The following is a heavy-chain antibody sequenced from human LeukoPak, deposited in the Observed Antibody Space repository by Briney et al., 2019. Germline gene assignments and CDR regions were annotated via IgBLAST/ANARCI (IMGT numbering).Heavy chain of an antibody. CDR3: AKVSGYSYGTFDY. V-gene: IGHV3-33*06. J-gene: IGHJ4*02. D-gene: IGHD5-18*01. Sequence: GGSLRLSCAASGFTFSSYGMHWVRQAPGKGLEWVAVIWYDGSNKYYADSVKGRFTISRDNSKNTLYLQMNSLRAEDTAVYYCAKVSGYSYGTFDYWGQGTLVTVSS. CDR1: GFTFSSYG. CDR2: IWYDGSNK.